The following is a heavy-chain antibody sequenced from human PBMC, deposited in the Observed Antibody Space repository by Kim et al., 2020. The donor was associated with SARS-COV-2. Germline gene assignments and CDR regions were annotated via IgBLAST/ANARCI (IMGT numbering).Heavy chain of an antibody. V-gene: IGHV7-4-1*02. J-gene: IGHJ4*02. D-gene: IGHD1-26*01. CDR3: ARVEWELLGGFDY. Sequence: YAQGFPGRFVFSLDTSVSTAYLQISSLKAEDTAVYYCARVEWELLGGFDYWGQGTLVTVSS.